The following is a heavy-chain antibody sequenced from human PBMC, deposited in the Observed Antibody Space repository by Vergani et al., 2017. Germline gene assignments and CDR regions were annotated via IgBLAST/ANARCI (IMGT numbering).Heavy chain of an antibody. CDR3: ARSPPGGYSGYDPYYYYMDV. Sequence: QVQLVQSGAEVKKPGSSVKVSCKASGGTFSSYAISWVRQAPGQGLEWMGGIIPIFGTANYAQKFQGRVTITADESTSTAYMELSSLRSEDTAVYYCARSPPGGYSGYDPYYYYMDVWGKGTTVTVSS. J-gene: IGHJ6*03. CDR2: IIPIFGTA. D-gene: IGHD5-12*01. CDR1: GGTFSSYA. V-gene: IGHV1-69*01.